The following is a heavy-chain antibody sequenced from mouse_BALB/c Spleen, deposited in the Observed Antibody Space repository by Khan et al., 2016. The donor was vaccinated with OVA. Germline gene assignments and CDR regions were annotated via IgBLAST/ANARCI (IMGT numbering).Heavy chain of an antibody. V-gene: IGHV2-2*02. Sequence: VQLKQSGPGLVQPSQSLSITCTVSGFSLTYYGVHWVRQSPGKGLEWLGVIWSGGSTDYNAALISRLNISKDNSKSQAFFKMNSLQVNDTAIYYCARNYDYDEVLAYWGQGTLVTVSA. CDR3: ARNYDYDEVLAY. CDR2: IWSGGST. D-gene: IGHD2-4*01. CDR1: GFSLTYYG. J-gene: IGHJ3*01.